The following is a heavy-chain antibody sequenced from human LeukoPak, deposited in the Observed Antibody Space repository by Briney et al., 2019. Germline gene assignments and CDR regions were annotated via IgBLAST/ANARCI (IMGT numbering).Heavy chain of an antibody. Sequence: PSETLSLTCTVSGGYISSYYWSWIRQPAGKGLEWIGRIYSSGNTNYNPSLKSRVTLSVDTPKNQFSLKLSSVTAADTAVYYCAWGADYGDLHFDYWGRGALVTVSS. V-gene: IGHV4-4*07. J-gene: IGHJ4*02. D-gene: IGHD4-17*01. CDR2: IYSSGNT. CDR1: GGYISSYY. CDR3: AWGADYGDLHFDY.